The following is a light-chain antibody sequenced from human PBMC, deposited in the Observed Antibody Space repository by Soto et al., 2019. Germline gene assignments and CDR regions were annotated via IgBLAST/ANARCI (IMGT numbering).Light chain of an antibody. J-gene: IGLJ2*01. Sequence: QSVLTQPASVSGSPGQSITISCTGTSSDVGGYNYVSWYQQHPGKAAKLMIYDVSNRPSGVSNRFSGSKSGNTASLTISGLQAEDEVDYYCGSYTSSSTVVFGGGTKLTVL. CDR1: SSDVGGYNY. CDR2: DVS. V-gene: IGLV2-14*01. CDR3: GSYTSSSTVV.